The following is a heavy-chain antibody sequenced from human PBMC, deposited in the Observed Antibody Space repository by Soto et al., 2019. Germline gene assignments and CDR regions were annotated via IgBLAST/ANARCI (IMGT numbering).Heavy chain of an antibody. V-gene: IGHV1-3*01. CDR1: GYTFTSYA. CDR3: AGSNIVGVVAATTNCFAP. CDR2: INAGNGNT. Sequence: ASVKVSCKASGYTFTSYAMHWVRQAPGQRLEWMGWINAGNGNTKYSQKFQGRVTITRDTSASTAYMELSSLRSEDTAVYYCAGSNIVGVVAATTNCFAPWGKGPLVTVP. D-gene: IGHD2-15*01. J-gene: IGHJ5*02.